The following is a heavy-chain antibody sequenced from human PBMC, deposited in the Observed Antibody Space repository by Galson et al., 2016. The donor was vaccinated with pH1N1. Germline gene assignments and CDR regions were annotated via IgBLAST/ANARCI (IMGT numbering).Heavy chain of an antibody. D-gene: IGHD2-15*01. CDR2: ISGGGDTT. Sequence: SLRLSCAASGFTFSDYGMTWVRQAPGKGLEWVSGISGGGDTTTYSDSVKGRFTISRDNSKNPLYLQMDSLRAEDTATYYCAKDLRRYGGGWFGLDFWGQGTLGAVAS. CDR1: GFTFSDYG. J-gene: IGHJ4*02. V-gene: IGHV3-23*01. CDR3: AKDLRRYGGGWFGLDF.